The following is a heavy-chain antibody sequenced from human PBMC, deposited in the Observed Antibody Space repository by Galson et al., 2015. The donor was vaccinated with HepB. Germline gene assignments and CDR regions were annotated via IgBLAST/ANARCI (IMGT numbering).Heavy chain of an antibody. CDR2: IIPSLRKA. CDR3: ARDHYYDSSGYLARDPDRGPYKYNGMDV. Sequence: SVKVSCKASGDTFSSHTMSWVRQAPGQGLEWMGRIIPSLRKANYAQKFQGRVTITAEKSTSTVFMEVRSLTTEDTAVYYCARDHYYDSSGYLARDPDRGPYKYNGMDVWGQGTTVTVS. CDR1: GDTFSSHT. J-gene: IGHJ6*02. D-gene: IGHD3-22*01. V-gene: IGHV1-69*08.